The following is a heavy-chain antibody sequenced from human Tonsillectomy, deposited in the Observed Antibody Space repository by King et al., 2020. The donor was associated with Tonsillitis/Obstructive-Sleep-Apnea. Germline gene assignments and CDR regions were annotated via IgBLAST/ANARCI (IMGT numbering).Heavy chain of an antibody. CDR2: XXXSGST. Sequence: QVQLQQWGAGLLKPSETLSLTCXXYGGSFSGYYWTWIRQPPGRGLEWIGEXXXSGSTNYNPSLKSRVTISADTSXIQFSLKVSSVTAADTAVYYCASRRGRFLDRRHYFDYWGQGTLVSVSS. CDR1: GGSFSGYY. V-gene: IGHV4-34*01. D-gene: IGHD3-3*01. J-gene: IGHJ4*02. CDR3: ASRRGRFLDRRHYFDY.